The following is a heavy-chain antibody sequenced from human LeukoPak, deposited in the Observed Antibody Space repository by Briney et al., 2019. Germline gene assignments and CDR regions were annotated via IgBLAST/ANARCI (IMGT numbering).Heavy chain of an antibody. J-gene: IGHJ3*02. CDR1: GFTFSDYE. D-gene: IGHD5-18*01. V-gene: IGHV3-48*03. CDR3: ARDGGGHSNGNDAFDI. Sequence: GGSLRLSCAASGFTFSDYEMNWVRQAPGKGLEWVSYISSSGRTIFYADSVKGRFTISRDSATNSLYLQMDSLRAEDTAVYYCARDGGGHSNGNDAFDIWGQGTMVTVSS. CDR2: ISSSGRTI.